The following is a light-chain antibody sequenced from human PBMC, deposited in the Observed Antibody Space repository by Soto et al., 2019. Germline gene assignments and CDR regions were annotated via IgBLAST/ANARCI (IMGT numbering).Light chain of an antibody. CDR2: GAS. CDR3: QQYGSSPPWT. V-gene: IGKV3-20*01. Sequence: ERGLALSPGTLSLSPGERASLSCRAIQSVSSSYLAWYQQKPGQAPRLLIYGASSRATGIPDRFSGSGSGTDFTLTISRLEPEDFAVYYCQQYGSSPPWTFGQGTKVDIK. CDR1: QSVSSSY. J-gene: IGKJ1*01.